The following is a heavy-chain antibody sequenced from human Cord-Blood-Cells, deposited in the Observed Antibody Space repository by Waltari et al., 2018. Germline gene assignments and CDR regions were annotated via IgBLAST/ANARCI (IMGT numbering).Heavy chain of an antibody. CDR2: IYYSGST. V-gene: IGHV4-59*11. CDR3: ARDSPAVAHYSAFDI. J-gene: IGHJ3*02. Sequence: QVQLQESGPGLVKLSETLSLTCTVSGGPIISHYWTGIRQPPGKGLAWIGSIYYSGSTNYTPPLKSRVTISVDTSKSQFSLKLRSVTAADTAVYYCARDSPAVAHYSAFDIWGQGTMVTVSS. D-gene: IGHD1-26*01. CDR1: GGPIISHY.